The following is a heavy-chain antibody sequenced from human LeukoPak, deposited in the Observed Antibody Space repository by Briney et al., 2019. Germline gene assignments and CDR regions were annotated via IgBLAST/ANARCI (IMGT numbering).Heavy chain of an antibody. CDR3: AIMHGYYDGSGYWVQ. V-gene: IGHV3-23*01. CDR2: ITPNADRT. J-gene: IGHJ1*01. CDR1: GFTFSSYT. D-gene: IGHD3-22*01. Sequence: GGSLRLSCAASGFTFSSYTMNWVRQAPGKGLEWVSFITPNADRTSYADSVEGRFTLSRDNPRNTLYMQMNSLRDEDTAVYYCAIMHGYYDGSGYWVQWGQGTLVTVSS.